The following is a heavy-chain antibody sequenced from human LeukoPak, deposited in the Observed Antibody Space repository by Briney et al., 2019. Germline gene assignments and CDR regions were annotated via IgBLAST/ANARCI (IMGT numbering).Heavy chain of an antibody. V-gene: IGHV4-39*01. CDR1: GGSISSSTYY. D-gene: IGHD1-26*01. J-gene: IGHJ4*02. CDR2: IYYSGST. Sequence: NPSETLSLTCTVSGGSISSSTYYWGWIRQPPGEGLEWIGSIYYSGSTYYNPSHKSRVTISVDTSKNQFSLSLSSVTAADTAVYHCARHSGIGMAQLYFDYWGQGTLVTVSS. CDR3: ARHSGIGMAQLYFDY.